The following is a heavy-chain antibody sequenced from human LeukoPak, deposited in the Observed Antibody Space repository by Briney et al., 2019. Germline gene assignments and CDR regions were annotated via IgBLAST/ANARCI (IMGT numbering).Heavy chain of an antibody. CDR3: ANSGGWYDNYNDY. CDR1: GFSFSNYA. D-gene: IGHD6-19*01. J-gene: IGHJ4*02. CDR2: ISGSGGIT. V-gene: IGHV3-23*01. Sequence: GGSLRLSCAASGFSFSNYAMSWVRQAPGKGLEWVSAISGSGGITFHSDSVKGRFTISRDNSKNTLYLQMNSLRAEDTAVCYCANSGGWYDNYNDYWGQGTLVTVSS.